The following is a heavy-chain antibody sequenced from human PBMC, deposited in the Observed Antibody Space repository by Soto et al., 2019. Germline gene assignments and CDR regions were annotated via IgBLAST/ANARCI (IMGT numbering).Heavy chain of an antibody. V-gene: IGHV3-23*01. J-gene: IGHJ4*02. CDR2: ISGSGGST. CDR1: GFTFSSYA. CDR3: AKASIVAVPADDY. D-gene: IGHD2-2*01. Sequence: EVQLLESGGGLVQPGGSLRLSCAASGFTFSSYAMSWVRQAPGKGLEWVSAISGSGGSTYYADSVKGRFTISRDNSKNTLYLQMNSLRVDDTAVYICAKASIVAVPADDYWGQGTLVTVSS.